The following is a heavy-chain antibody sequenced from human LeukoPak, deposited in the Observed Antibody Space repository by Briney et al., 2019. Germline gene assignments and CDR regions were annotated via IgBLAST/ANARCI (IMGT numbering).Heavy chain of an antibody. CDR3: ARGILVTVYAAFDY. J-gene: IGHJ4*02. CDR1: GGSFSGYY. D-gene: IGHD2-15*01. CDR2: INHSGST. V-gene: IGHV4-34*01. Sequence: SETLSLNCAVYGGSFSGYYWSWIRQPPGKGLEWIGEINHSGSTNYNPSLKSRVTISVDTSKNQFSLELSAVTAADTAVYYCARGILVTVYAAFDYWGQGTLVTVSS.